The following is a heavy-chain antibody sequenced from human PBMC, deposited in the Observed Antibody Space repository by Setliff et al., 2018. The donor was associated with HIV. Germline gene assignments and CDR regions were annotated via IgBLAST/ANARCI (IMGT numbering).Heavy chain of an antibody. D-gene: IGHD2-2*01. J-gene: IGHJ5*02. V-gene: IGHV1-69*13. CDR1: GGTFNSFA. Sequence: SVKVSCKASGGTFNSFAINWVRQAPGQGLEWVGKIIPIFGEANYAQKFQGRVTITADESASTAYMELSSLRSEDTAVYYCTRHRVVPAALNWFDPWGQGTLVTVSS. CDR3: TRHRVVPAALNWFDP. CDR2: IIPIFGEA.